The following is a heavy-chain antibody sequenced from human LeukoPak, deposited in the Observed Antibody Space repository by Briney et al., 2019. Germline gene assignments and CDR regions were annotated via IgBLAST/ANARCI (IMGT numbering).Heavy chain of an antibody. D-gene: IGHD6-19*01. CDR3: AKDYVQGYSSGWYAY. CDR1: GFTFSSYG. CDR2: ISGSGGST. V-gene: IGHV3-23*01. Sequence: PGGALRLSCAASGFTFSSYGMSWVRQAPGKGLEWVSAISGSGGSTYYADSMKGRFTISRDNSKNTLYLQMNSLRAEDTAVYYCAKDYVQGYSSGWYAYWGQGTLVTVSS. J-gene: IGHJ4*02.